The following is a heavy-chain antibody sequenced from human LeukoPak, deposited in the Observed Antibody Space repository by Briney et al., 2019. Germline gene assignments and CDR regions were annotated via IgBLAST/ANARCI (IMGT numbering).Heavy chain of an antibody. V-gene: IGHV3-73*01. CDR3: SGRPGTGDLNYFDY. J-gene: IGHJ4*02. Sequence: PGGSLRLSCAASGFTFSGSAMHWVRQASGKGLEWVGRIRSKANSYATAYAASVRGRFTISRDDSKNTAYLQMNSLKIEDTAVYYCSGRPGTGDLNYFDYWGQGTLVTVSS. CDR2: IRSKANSYAT. CDR1: GFTFSGSA. D-gene: IGHD7-27*01.